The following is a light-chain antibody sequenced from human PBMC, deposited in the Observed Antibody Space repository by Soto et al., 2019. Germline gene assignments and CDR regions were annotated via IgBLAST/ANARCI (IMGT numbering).Light chain of an antibody. J-gene: IGKJ5*01. V-gene: IGKV3D-15*01. CDR2: GAS. Sequence: EIVMTQSPATLSVSPGESATLSCRASQNINSDLAWYVQKPGQAPRRVIYGASTWGTDVPPRFTGSGSGTEFTLPISGLQSEDFAVYYCHQYNSWPITFGQGTRL. CDR1: QNINSD. CDR3: HQYNSWPIT.